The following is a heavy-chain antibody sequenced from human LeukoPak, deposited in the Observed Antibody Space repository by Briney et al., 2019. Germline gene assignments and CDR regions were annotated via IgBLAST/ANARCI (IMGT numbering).Heavy chain of an antibody. Sequence: SVKVSCKASGGTFSSYAISWVRQAPGQGLEWMGGIIPIFGTANYAQKFQGRVTIIADESTSTAYMELSSLRSEDTAVYYCARGPGGGYYFDYWGQGTLVTVSS. D-gene: IGHD2-8*02. J-gene: IGHJ4*02. CDR2: IIPIFGTA. CDR3: ARGPGGGYYFDY. CDR1: GGTFSSYA. V-gene: IGHV1-69*13.